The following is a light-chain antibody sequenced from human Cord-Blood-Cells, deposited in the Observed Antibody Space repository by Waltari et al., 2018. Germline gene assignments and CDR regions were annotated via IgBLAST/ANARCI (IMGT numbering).Light chain of an antibody. Sequence: DIVMTQSPDSLAVSLGERATINCTSSQSVLSSSNNKNYLACYQQKPGQPPKLLIYWASTRESGVPDRFSGSGSGTDFTLTISSLQAEDVAVYYCQQYYSTHSFGQGTKLEIK. V-gene: IGKV4-1*01. CDR2: WAS. CDR3: QQYYSTHS. J-gene: IGKJ2*03. CDR1: QSVLSSSNNKNY.